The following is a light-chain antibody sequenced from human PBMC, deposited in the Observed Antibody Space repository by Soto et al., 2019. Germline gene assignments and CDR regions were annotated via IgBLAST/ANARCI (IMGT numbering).Light chain of an antibody. CDR2: DAA. Sequence: IQMTQSPSTLSASVGDRVTITCRASQSINKWVAWFQQKSGRAPKLLIYDAATLQSGVPSRFSGTGSGTEFSLTNHSPQAEKFATYYCQQYNIGYTFGQGTRLDIK. J-gene: IGKJ2*01. CDR3: QQYNIGYT. CDR1: QSINKW. V-gene: IGKV1-5*01.